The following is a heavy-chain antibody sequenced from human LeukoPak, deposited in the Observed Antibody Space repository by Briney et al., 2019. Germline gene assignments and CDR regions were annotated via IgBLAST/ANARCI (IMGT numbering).Heavy chain of an antibody. J-gene: IGHJ4*02. CDR3: AKVDSGNYYYFDY. V-gene: IGHV3-74*01. CDR2: INSDGSST. D-gene: IGHD1-26*01. Sequence: GSLRLSRGASGFTFQSYWMHWVRQAPGKGLVWVSRINSDGSSTSYADSVKGRFTISRDNAKNTLYLQMNSLRVEDTAIYYCAKVDSGNYYYFDYWGQGTLVTVSS. CDR1: GFTFQSYW.